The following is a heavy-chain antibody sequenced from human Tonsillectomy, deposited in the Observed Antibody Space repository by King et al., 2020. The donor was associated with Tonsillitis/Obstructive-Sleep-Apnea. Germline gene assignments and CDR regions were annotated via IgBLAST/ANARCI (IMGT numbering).Heavy chain of an antibody. CDR2: IFSNDEK. Sequence: VTLKESGPVLVKPTETLTLTCTVSGFSLSNARMGVSWIRQPPGKALEWLAHIFSNDEKSYSTSLKSRLTISKDTSKSQVVLTMTNMDPVDTATYYCARTAVRGVVIAIPVGVDYWGQGTLVTVSS. D-gene: IGHD2-21*01. V-gene: IGHV2-26*01. CDR1: GFSLSNARMG. CDR3: ARTAVRGVVIAIPVGVDY. J-gene: IGHJ4*02.